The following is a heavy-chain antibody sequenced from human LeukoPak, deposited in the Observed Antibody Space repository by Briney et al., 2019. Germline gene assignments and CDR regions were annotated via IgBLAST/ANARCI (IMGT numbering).Heavy chain of an antibody. J-gene: IGHJ4*02. Sequence: GASVKVSCKASGYTFTGYYMHWVRQAPGQGLEWMGWINPNSGGTNYAQKFQGRVTMTRDTSISTAYMELSRLRSDDTAVYYCATIDDEYYDSSGYYYRSDYWGQGTLVTVSS. D-gene: IGHD3-22*01. CDR1: GYTFTGYY. V-gene: IGHV1-2*02. CDR3: ATIDDEYYDSSGYYYRSDY. CDR2: INPNSGGT.